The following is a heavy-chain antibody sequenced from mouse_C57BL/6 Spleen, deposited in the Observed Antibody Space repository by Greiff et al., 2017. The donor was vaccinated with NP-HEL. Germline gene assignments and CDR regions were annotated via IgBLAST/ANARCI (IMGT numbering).Heavy chain of an antibody. CDR1: GFTFSSYG. V-gene: IGHV5-6*01. D-gene: IGHD2-3*01. Sequence: EVQGVESGGDLVKPGGSLKLSCAASGFTFSSYGMSWVRQTPDKRLEWVATISSGGSYTYYPDSVKGRFTISRDNAKNTLYLQMSSLKSEDTAMYYCARQHDGRNYAMDYWGQGTSVTVSS. CDR3: ARQHDGRNYAMDY. CDR2: ISSGGSYT. J-gene: IGHJ4*01.